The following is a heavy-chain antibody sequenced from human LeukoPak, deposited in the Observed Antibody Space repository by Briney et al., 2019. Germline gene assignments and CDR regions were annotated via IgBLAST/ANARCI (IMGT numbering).Heavy chain of an antibody. CDR3: ARGASSSSWYSGGYMDV. J-gene: IGHJ6*03. D-gene: IGHD6-13*01. V-gene: IGHV3-7*01. CDR2: IKQDGSEK. Sequence: GGSLRLSCAASGFTFSSYWMSWVRQAPGKGLEWVANIKQDGSEKYYVDSVKGRFTISRDNAKNSLYLQMNSLRAEDTAVYYCARGASSSSWYSGGYMDVWGKGTTVTVSS. CDR1: GFTFSSYW.